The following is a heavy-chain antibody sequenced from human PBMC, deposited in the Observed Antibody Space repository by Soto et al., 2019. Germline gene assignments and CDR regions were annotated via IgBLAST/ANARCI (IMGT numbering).Heavy chain of an antibody. V-gene: IGHV3-30*02. CDR1: GINFFAHS. J-gene: IGHJ6*02. CDR3: AKDIIVGATRRKTVYYYYGMDV. Sequence: GGSLRLSCATSGINFFAHSMHWVRQAPGKGLEWVALIWYDGKTHYADSVEGRFTISRDKSKNTLYLQMNSLRAEDTAVYYCAKDIIVGATRRKTVYYYYGMDVWGQGTTVTVSS. CDR2: IWYDGKTH. D-gene: IGHD1-26*01.